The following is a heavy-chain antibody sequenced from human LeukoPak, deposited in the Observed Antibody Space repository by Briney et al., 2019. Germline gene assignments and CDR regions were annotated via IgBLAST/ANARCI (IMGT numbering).Heavy chain of an antibody. Sequence: SDPLSLTCTVSGGSISSYYWRWIRQPAGKGLEWIGRIYTSGSTNYNPSLKSRVTMSVDTSKNQFSLKLSSVTAADTAVYYCARDGTILTGFTTWGQGTLVTVSS. D-gene: IGHD3-9*01. J-gene: IGHJ5*02. CDR1: GGSISSYY. V-gene: IGHV4-4*07. CDR2: IYTSGST. CDR3: ARDGTILTGFTT.